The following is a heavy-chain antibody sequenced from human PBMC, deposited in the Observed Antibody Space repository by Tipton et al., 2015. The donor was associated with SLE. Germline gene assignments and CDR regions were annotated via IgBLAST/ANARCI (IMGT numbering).Heavy chain of an antibody. V-gene: IGHV3-23*01. Sequence: SLRLSCAASGFTFSSYAMSWVRQAPGKGLEWVLVISGSGGSTYYADSVKGRFTISRDNSKNTLYLPMNSLRAEDTAVYYCAKYRVPSIAARPAYFDYWGQGTLVTVSS. D-gene: IGHD6-6*01. CDR3: AKYRVPSIAARPAYFDY. CDR1: GFTFSSYA. CDR2: ISGSGGST. J-gene: IGHJ4*02.